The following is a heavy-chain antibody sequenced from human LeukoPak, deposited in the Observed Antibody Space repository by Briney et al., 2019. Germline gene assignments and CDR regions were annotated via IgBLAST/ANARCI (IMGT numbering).Heavy chain of an antibody. V-gene: IGHV3-23*01. CDR2: ISGSGGST. J-gene: IGHJ4*02. Sequence: GGSLRLSCAASGFTFSSYAMSWVRQAPGKGVEGVSAISGSGGSTYYADSVKGRFTISRDNSKNTLYLQMNSLRAEDTAVYYCASRLDKYDSSGIPTGYWGQGILVTVSS. CDR3: ASRLDKYDSSGIPTGY. CDR1: GFTFSSYA. D-gene: IGHD3-22*01.